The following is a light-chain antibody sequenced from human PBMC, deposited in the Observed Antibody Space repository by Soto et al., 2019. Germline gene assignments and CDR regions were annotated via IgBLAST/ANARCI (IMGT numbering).Light chain of an antibody. Sequence: EIVLTQSPATLSLSPGERATLSCRASQSVSSYLAWYQQKPGQAPRLLIYDASNRATDIPARFSGSGSGTDFTLTISSLEPEAFAVYYCQQRSNWPWTFGQGTKVEIK. V-gene: IGKV3-11*01. J-gene: IGKJ1*01. CDR3: QQRSNWPWT. CDR1: QSVSSY. CDR2: DAS.